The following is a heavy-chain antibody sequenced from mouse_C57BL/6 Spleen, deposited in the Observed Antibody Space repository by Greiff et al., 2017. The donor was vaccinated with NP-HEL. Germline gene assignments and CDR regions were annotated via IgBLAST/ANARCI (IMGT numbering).Heavy chain of an antibody. D-gene: IGHD1-1*01. CDR2: IYPGDGDT. V-gene: IGHV1-82*01. J-gene: IGHJ2*01. CDR3: ARGGVVAYPVYYFDY. Sequence: QVQLQQSGPELVKPGASVKISCKASGYAFSSSWMNWVKQRPGKGLEWIGRIYPGDGDTNYNGKFKGKATLTADKSSSTAYMQLSSLTSEDSAVYFCARGGVVAYPVYYFDYWGQGTTLTVSS. CDR1: GYAFSSSW.